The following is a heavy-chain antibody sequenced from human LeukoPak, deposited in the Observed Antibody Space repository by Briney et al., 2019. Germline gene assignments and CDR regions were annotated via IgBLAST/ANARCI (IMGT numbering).Heavy chain of an antibody. CDR1: GYTLTELS. V-gene: IGHV1-24*01. CDR3: ATYGLRLGELSLGFDP. Sequence: ASVKVSCKVSGYTLTELSMHWVRQAPGKGLEWMGGFDPEDGETIYAQKFQGRVTMTEDTSTDTAYMELSSLRSEDTAVYCCATYGLRLGELSLGFDPWGQGTLVTVSS. J-gene: IGHJ5*02. D-gene: IGHD3-16*02. CDR2: FDPEDGET.